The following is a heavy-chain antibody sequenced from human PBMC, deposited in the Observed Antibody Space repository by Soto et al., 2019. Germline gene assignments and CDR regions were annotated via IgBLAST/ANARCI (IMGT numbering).Heavy chain of an antibody. CDR2: SKNKADSYTT. D-gene: IGHD3-10*01. J-gene: IGHJ4*02. Sequence: EVQLVESGGGLVQPGGSLRLSCAASGFTFSDHYMDWVRQAPGKGLEWVGRSKNKADSYTTEYAASVKGRFTISRDGSKNSLFPQMNSLKTEDTAVYYCTVWGSGNDFGVAWGQGILVTVSS. CDR1: GFTFSDHY. V-gene: IGHV3-72*01. CDR3: TVWGSGNDFGVA.